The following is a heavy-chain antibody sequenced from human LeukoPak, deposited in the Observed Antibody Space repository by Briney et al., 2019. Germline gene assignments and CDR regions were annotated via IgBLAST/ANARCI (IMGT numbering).Heavy chain of an antibody. V-gene: IGHV4-4*07. D-gene: IGHD6-13*01. Sequence: SETLSLTCTVSGGSISSYYWSWIRQPAGKGLEWIGRIYTSGSTNYNPSLKSRVTMSVDTSKNQFSLKLSSVTAADTAVYYCVRDQQIAAAGIFDYWGQGTLVTVSS. J-gene: IGHJ4*02. CDR1: GGSISSYY. CDR3: VRDQQIAAAGIFDY. CDR2: IYTSGST.